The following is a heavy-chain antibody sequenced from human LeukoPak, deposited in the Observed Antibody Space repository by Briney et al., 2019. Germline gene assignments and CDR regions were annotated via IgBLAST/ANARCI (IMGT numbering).Heavy chain of an antibody. Sequence: GGSLTLSCAASGFTFSGFAMTWVRQAPGKGLEWVSTLLRRGGRAYYADSVKGRFTISRDDSKDTLYLQMNSLRAEDTAMYYCAKDRLASGYSGFDFWGQGTRVTVSS. D-gene: IGHD3-22*01. CDR3: AKDRLASGYSGFDF. V-gene: IGHV3-23*01. CDR2: LLRRGGRA. J-gene: IGHJ4*02. CDR1: GFTFSGFA.